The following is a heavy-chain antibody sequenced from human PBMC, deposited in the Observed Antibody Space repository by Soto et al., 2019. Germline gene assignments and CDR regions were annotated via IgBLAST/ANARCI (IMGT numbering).Heavy chain of an antibody. CDR2: IYYSGST. Sequence: SETLSLTCTVSGGSISSGDYYWSWIRQPPGKGLEWIGYIYYSGSTYYNPSLKSRVTISVDTSKNQFSLKLSSVTAADTAVYYCARDKYYYGSGSYPPYGMDVWSQGTTVTVSS. V-gene: IGHV4-30-4*01. D-gene: IGHD3-10*01. CDR1: GGSISSGDYY. CDR3: ARDKYYYGSGSYPPYGMDV. J-gene: IGHJ6*02.